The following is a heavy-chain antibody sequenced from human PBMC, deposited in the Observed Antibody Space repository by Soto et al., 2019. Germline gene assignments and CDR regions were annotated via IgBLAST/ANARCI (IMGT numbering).Heavy chain of an antibody. CDR2: ISGSGGST. J-gene: IGHJ4*02. D-gene: IGHD1-26*01. Sequence: GGSLRLSCAASGFTFSKYALTWVRQAPGKGLEWVSVISGSGGSTYFADSVKGRFTISRDNSKNTLYLQMNSLRAEDTAVYYCANWPSASYSIFDYWGQGTVVTVSS. V-gene: IGHV3-23*01. CDR1: GFTFSKYA. CDR3: ANWPSASYSIFDY.